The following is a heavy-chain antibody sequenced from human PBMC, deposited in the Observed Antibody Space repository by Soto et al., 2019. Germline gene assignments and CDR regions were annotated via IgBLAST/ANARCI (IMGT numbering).Heavy chain of an antibody. Sequence: HPGGSLRLSCAASGFTFSSYAMSWVRQAPGKGLEWVSTISGSGGHTYYADSVKGRFVVSRDNDKNTVYLHMSSLTGEDTAVYFCAKIEMGWFAHWGQGTQVTVSS. CDR1: GFTFSSYA. J-gene: IGHJ5*02. CDR2: ISGSGGHT. V-gene: IGHV3-23*01. CDR3: AKIEMGWFAH. D-gene: IGHD2-8*01.